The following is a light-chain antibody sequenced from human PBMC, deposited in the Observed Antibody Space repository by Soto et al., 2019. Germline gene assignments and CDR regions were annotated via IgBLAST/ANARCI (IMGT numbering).Light chain of an antibody. CDR3: QQYGSSPLIS. CDR1: QSVSGN. V-gene: IGKV3-20*01. CDR2: GAS. Sequence: ERVMAQSPATLSLSPGERATLSCRGSQSVSGNLTWYQQKPGQAPRLLIFGASKRATGIPDRFSGSGSGRDSTLTISGLEPEDFAVYYCQQYGSSPLISFGQGTRLEI. J-gene: IGKJ5*01.